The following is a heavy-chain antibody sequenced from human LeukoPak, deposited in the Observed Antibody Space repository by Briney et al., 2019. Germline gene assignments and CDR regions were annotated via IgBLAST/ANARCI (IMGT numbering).Heavy chain of an antibody. CDR3: VRDWGYDSSGYWQKYFDT. V-gene: IGHV3-74*01. CDR2: INRDGSNT. CDR1: GFTFTTFW. J-gene: IGHJ4*02. Sequence: PGGSLRLSCAASGFTFTTFWMHWVRQAPGKGLVWVSRINRDGSNTNYADSVKGRFTISRDNAKNTVYLQMNSLRAEDTAVYYCVRDWGYDSSGYWQKYFDTWGQGTLVTVSS. D-gene: IGHD3-22*01.